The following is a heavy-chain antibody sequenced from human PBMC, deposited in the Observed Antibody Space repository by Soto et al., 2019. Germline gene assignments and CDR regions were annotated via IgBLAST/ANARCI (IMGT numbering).Heavy chain of an antibody. CDR1: GFTFSSYG. J-gene: IGHJ2*01. D-gene: IGHD6-19*01. Sequence: QVQLVESGGGVVQPGRSLRLSCAASGFTFSSYGMHWVRQAPGKGLEWVAVISYDGSNKYYADSVKGRFTISRDNSKNTLYLQMNSLRAEDTAVYYCAKDRSSSGWPYWYFDLWGRGTLVTVSS. CDR2: ISYDGSNK. V-gene: IGHV3-30*18. CDR3: AKDRSSSGWPYWYFDL.